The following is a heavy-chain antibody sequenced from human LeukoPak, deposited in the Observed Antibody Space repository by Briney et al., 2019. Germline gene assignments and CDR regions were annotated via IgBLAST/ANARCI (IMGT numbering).Heavy chain of an antibody. D-gene: IGHD5-12*01. Sequence: GASVKVSCKASGGTFSSYAISWVRQAPGQGLEWMGGIIPIFGTANYAQKFQGRVTITADESTSTAYMELSSLRSEDTAVYYCARADETRVATTEFDYWGQGTLVTVSS. CDR3: ARADETRVATTEFDY. J-gene: IGHJ4*02. V-gene: IGHV1-69*13. CDR2: IIPIFGTA. CDR1: GGTFSSYA.